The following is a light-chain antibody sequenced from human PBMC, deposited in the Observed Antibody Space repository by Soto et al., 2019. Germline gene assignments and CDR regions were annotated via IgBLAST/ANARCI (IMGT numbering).Light chain of an antibody. CDR1: QDIRNF. CDR2: AAS. Sequence: DIQMTQSPTSLSASVGDRVTITCRASQDIRNFVAWYQQKPGKDPKLHIYAASTLQSGVPSRFSGSGSGTDFTLTINSLQPEDVATYSCQKYSSVPVFGPGTKVEIK. V-gene: IGKV1-27*01. CDR3: QKYSSVPV. J-gene: IGKJ3*01.